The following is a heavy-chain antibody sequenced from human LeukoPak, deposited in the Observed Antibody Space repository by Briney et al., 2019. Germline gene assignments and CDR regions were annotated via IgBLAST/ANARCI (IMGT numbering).Heavy chain of an antibody. Sequence: PGGSLRLSCAASGFTFSSYAMNWVRQAPGKGLEWVSYISSSGSAIYHADSVKGRFTISRDNAKNSLYLQMNSLRAEDTAVYYCARGARFGELLNYYYYYYMDVWGKGTTVTISS. CDR3: ARGARFGELLNYYYYYYMDV. J-gene: IGHJ6*03. CDR2: ISSSGSAI. V-gene: IGHV3-48*03. CDR1: GFTFSSYA. D-gene: IGHD3-10*01.